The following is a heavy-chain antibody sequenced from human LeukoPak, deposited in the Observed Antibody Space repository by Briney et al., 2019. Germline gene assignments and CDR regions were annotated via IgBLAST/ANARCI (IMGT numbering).Heavy chain of an antibody. D-gene: IGHD4-17*01. Sequence: GGSLRLSCAASGFTFSSYAMTWVRQAPGKGLEWVSGITGSGGGTYYADSVKGRFTVSRDNSKNTLVLQMHSLRAEDTAVYYCAKAVTSYWFFDLWGRGTLVTVSS. CDR1: GFTFSSYA. CDR2: ITGSGGGT. CDR3: AKAVTSYWFFDL. V-gene: IGHV3-23*01. J-gene: IGHJ2*01.